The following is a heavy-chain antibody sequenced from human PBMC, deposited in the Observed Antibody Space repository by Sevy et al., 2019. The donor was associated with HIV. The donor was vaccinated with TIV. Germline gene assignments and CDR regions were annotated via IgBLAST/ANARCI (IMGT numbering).Heavy chain of an antibody. D-gene: IGHD5-18*01. CDR1: GFPVSSNY. J-gene: IGHJ4*02. CDR3: ARGKSGYGYGLDY. CDR2: MYSDGST. V-gene: IGHV3-66*01. Sequence: GGSLRLSCAASGFPVSSNYMSWVRQAPGKGLERVSVMYSDGSTYHADSVKGRFTISRDNSKNTLYLQMNSLRVEDTAVYYCARGKSGYGYGLDYWGQGTLVTVSS.